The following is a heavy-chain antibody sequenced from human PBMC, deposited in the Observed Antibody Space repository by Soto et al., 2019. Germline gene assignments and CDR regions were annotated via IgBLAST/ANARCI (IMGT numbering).Heavy chain of an antibody. CDR2: IHYSGST. V-gene: IGHV4-39*01. D-gene: IGHD2-15*01. CDR1: GDSISITSYY. CDR3: ASTKDETLYFDY. J-gene: IGHJ4*02. Sequence: QLQLQESGPGLVKPSETLSLTCTVSGDSISITSYYWGWVRQPPGKGLEWIGSIHYSGSTHYNPSLQSRVTISGDASKKQCSHKLRSVTAADTAVYYCASTKDETLYFDYWGQGTLVTVSS.